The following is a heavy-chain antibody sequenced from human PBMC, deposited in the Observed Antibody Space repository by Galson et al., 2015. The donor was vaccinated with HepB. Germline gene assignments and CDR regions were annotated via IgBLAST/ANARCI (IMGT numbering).Heavy chain of an antibody. V-gene: IGHV3-11*06. CDR3: ASEGHYDLGY. Sequence: SLRLSCAASGFTFSDYYMSWIRQAPGKGLEWVSYISSSSSYTNYADSVKGRFTISRDNAKNSLYLQMNSLRAEDTAVYYCASEGHYDLGYWGQGTLVTVSS. CDR1: GFTFSDYY. D-gene: IGHD3-22*01. CDR2: ISSSSSYT. J-gene: IGHJ4*02.